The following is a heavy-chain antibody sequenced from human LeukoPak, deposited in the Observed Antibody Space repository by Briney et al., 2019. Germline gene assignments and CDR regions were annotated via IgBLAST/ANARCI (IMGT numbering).Heavy chain of an antibody. J-gene: IGHJ6*03. CDR3: ARGGYSYGLLPYYYYMDV. CDR2: INPNSGGT. D-gene: IGHD5-18*01. CDR1: GYTFTGYY. Sequence: ASVKVSCKASGYTFTGYYMHWVRQAPGQGLEWMGWINPNSGGTNYAQKFQGRVTMTRDTSISTAYMELSRLRSDDTAVYYCARGGYSYGLLPYYYYMDVWGKGTTVTISS. V-gene: IGHV1-2*02.